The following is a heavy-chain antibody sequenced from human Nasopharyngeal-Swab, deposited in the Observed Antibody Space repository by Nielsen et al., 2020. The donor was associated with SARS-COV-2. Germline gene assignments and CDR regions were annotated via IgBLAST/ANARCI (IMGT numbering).Heavy chain of an antibody. J-gene: IGHJ4*02. V-gene: IGHV4-34*01. CDR2: INQRGST. D-gene: IGHD6-19*01. Sequence: SETLSLTCAVYGGSFSGYYWSWIRQPPGKGLEWIGEINQRGSTNYYPSLKSRVTMSVDTSKNQFSLRLNSVTAADTAVYYCARQPKPPYSSGWYGGTFFDYWGQGTLVTVSS. CDR1: GGSFSGYY. CDR3: ARQPKPPYSSGWYGGTFFDY.